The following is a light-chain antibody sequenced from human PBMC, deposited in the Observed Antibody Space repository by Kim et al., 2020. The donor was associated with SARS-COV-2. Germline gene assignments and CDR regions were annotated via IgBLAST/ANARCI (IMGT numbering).Light chain of an antibody. CDR2: GEN. J-gene: IGLJ2*01. CDR3: KSRDTSGENVV. V-gene: IGLV3-19*01. Sequence: ALGQTARITCQGDSLRTYFASWYQQKPGQAPRLVIYGENNRPSGIADRLSGSRSGNTASLTIAGAQAEDEADYYCKSRDTSGENVVFGGGTQLTVL. CDR1: SLRTYF.